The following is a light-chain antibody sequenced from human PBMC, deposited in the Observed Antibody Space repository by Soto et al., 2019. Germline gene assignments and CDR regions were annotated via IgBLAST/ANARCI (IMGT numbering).Light chain of an antibody. J-gene: IGKJ4*01. V-gene: IGKV3-15*01. CDR3: HQYNNWPFT. Sequence: EIVMTQSPATLSVSPGERATLSCRTSQSVSSNLAWYQQKPGQAPRLLIYGASTRATGIPARFSGSGSGTEFTLTISSLQSEDFAVYYCHQYNNWPFTFGGGTKVEIK. CDR1: QSVSSN. CDR2: GAS.